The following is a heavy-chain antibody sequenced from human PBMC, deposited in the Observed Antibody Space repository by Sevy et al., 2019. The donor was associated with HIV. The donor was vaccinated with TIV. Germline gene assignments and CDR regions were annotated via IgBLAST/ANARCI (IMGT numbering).Heavy chain of an antibody. D-gene: IGHD1-1*01. CDR3: ARGELEPLFDY. Sequence: GGSLRLSCAASGFTVSSNYMSWVRQAPGKGLEWVSVIYSGGSTYYADSVKGRFTISRDNSKNTLYLQMNSLRAEDTAVYYCARGELEPLFDYWGQGTLVNVSS. J-gene: IGHJ4*02. V-gene: IGHV3-53*01. CDR1: GFTVSSNY. CDR2: IYSGGST.